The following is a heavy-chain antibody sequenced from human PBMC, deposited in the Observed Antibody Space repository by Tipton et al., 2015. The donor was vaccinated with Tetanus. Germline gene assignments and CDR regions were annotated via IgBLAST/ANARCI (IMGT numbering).Heavy chain of an antibody. CDR2: INHSGST. CDR1: GGSFSGYY. J-gene: IGHJ4*02. CDR3: ARGNRRWLVRKGFDY. D-gene: IGHD6-19*01. V-gene: IGHV4-34*01. Sequence: TLSLTCAVYGGSFSGYYWSWIRQPPGKGLEWIGEINHSGSTNYNPSLKSRVTISVDTSKNQFSLKLSSVTAADTAVYYCARGNRRWLVRKGFDYWGQGTLVTVSS.